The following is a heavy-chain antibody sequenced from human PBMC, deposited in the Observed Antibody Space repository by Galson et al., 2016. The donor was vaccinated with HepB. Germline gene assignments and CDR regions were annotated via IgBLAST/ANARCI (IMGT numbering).Heavy chain of an antibody. J-gene: IGHJ4*02. CDR3: ARDERTGTFYTFDL. CDR2: ISGYNGNT. Sequence: SVKVSCKASGYTFTSYGISWVRRAPGQGLEWMGWISGYNGNTDYAQKLQGRVTMTKDTSTSTVYMELSSLRFEDTAVYYCARDERTGTFYTFDLWGQGTLVTVSS. CDR1: GYTFTSYG. V-gene: IGHV1-18*01. D-gene: IGHD1-26*01.